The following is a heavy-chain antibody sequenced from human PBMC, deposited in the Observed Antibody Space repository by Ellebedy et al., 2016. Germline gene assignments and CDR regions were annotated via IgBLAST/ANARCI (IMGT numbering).Heavy chain of an antibody. V-gene: IGHV3-7*01. J-gene: IGHJ4*02. CDR3: ARDYGDY. Sequence: GESLKISCAVSGFTFSSYWMSWVRQAPGKGLEWVANIKQDGSEIYYVDSVKGRFTISRDNAKNSLFLQMNSLRAEDTAVYYCARDYGDYWGQGTLVTVSS. CDR2: IKQDGSEI. CDR1: GFTFSSYW. D-gene: IGHD4-17*01.